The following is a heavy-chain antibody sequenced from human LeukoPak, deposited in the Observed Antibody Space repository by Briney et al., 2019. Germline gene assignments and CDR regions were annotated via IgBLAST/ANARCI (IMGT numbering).Heavy chain of an antibody. D-gene: IGHD6-13*01. CDR3: ARGPEYSSSWFGRFNYYYYMDV. CDR2: MNPNSCNT. J-gene: IGHJ6*03. V-gene: IGHV1-8*01. Sequence: ASVKVSCKASGYTFTSYDINWVRQATGQGLEWMGWMNPNSCNTGYAQKFQGRVTMTRNTSISTTYMELSSLRSEDTAVYYCARGPEYSSSWFGRFNYYYYMDVWGKGTTVTVSS. CDR1: GYTFTSYD.